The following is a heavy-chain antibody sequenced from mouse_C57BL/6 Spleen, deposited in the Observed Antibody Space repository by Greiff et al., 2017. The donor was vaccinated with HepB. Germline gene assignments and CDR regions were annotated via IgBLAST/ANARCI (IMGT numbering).Heavy chain of an antibody. Sequence: QVQLQQPGAELVKPGASVKLSCKASGYTFTSYWMQWVKQRPGQGLEWIGEIDPSDSYTNYNQKFKGKATLTVDTSSSTAYMQLSSLTSEDSAVYYCARTEDGYYGYWGQGTTLTVSS. J-gene: IGHJ2*01. CDR3: ARTEDGYYGY. CDR1: GYTFTSYW. D-gene: IGHD2-3*01. V-gene: IGHV1-50*01. CDR2: IDPSDSYT.